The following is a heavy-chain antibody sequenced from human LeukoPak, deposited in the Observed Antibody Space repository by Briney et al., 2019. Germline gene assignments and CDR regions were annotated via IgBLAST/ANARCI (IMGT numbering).Heavy chain of an antibody. CDR2: ISTYNGNT. CDR1: DYTFTSYG. V-gene: IGHV1-18*01. CDR3: ARDRGADSTGMDV. J-gene: IGHJ6*02. Sequence: ASVNVSCKASDYTFTSYGFSWVRQAPGQGLEGMGWISTYNGNTNYAQKFQGRVTMTTDTSTSTAYRELRSLRSDDTAVYYCARDRGADSTGMDVWGQGTTVTVSS. D-gene: IGHD2/OR15-2a*01.